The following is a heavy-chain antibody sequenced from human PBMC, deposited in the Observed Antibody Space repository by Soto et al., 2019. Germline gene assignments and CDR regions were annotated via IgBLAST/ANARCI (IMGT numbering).Heavy chain of an antibody. D-gene: IGHD3-16*01. Sequence: ASVKVSCKASGYTFTSYGISWVRQAPGQGLEWMGWISAYNGNTNYAQKLQGRVTMTTDTSTSTAYMELRSLRSDDTAVYYCARDSHRATFEVYYYGMDVWGQGTTVTVSS. CDR2: ISAYNGNT. J-gene: IGHJ6*02. CDR1: GYTFTSYG. CDR3: ARDSHRATFEVYYYGMDV. V-gene: IGHV1-18*01.